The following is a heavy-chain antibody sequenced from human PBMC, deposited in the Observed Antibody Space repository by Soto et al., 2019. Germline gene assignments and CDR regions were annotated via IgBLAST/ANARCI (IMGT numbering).Heavy chain of an antibody. CDR2: IYHDGST. Sequence: QVQLQESGPGLVRPPGTLSLTCTVAGDSIITTWWWTWVRQPPGKDLEWIGEIYHDGSTYYNPSLESRVSISVDTSMNQFYLKVNSVTAADTAIYYSARGLRTSYGLDVWGQGTSVIVS. D-gene: IGHD3-16*02. CDR1: GDSIITTWW. V-gene: IGHV4-4*03. J-gene: IGHJ6*02. CDR3: ARGLRTSYGLDV.